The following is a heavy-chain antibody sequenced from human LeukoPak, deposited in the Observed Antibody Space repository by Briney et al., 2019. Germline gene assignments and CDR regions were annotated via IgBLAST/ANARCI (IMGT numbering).Heavy chain of an antibody. J-gene: IGHJ4*02. Sequence: ASVKVSCKASGGTFSSYAISWVRQAPGQGLEWMGRIIPILGIANYAQKLQGRVTITADKSTSTAYMELSSLRSEDTAVYYGARSMVQGVIIGDFDYWGQGTLVTVSS. D-gene: IGHD3-10*01. CDR1: GGTFSSYA. CDR2: IIPILGIA. CDR3: ARSMVQGVIIGDFDY. V-gene: IGHV1-69*04.